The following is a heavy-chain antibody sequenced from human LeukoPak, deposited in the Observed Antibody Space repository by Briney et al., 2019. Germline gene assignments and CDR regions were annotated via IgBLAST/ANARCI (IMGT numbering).Heavy chain of an antibody. CDR3: ALCRDGYTL. J-gene: IGHJ4*02. D-gene: IGHD5-24*01. CDR1: RDTFTRCA. V-gene: IGHV1-69*13. CDR2: IIPIDGTA. Sequence: SVKVSCKASRDTFTRCAFSWVRQAPGQGLEWMGGIIPIDGTANFGQKFQGRVTITADESTSTAYMELSSLRSEDTAIYYCALCRDGYTLWGQGTLVTVSS.